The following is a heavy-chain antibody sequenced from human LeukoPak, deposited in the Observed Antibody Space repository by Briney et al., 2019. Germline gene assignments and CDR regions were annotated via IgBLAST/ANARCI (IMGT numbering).Heavy chain of an antibody. CDR2: ISSSSTYT. Sequence: PGGSLRLSCAASGFTFSDYYMTWIRQAPGKGLEWVSYISSSSTYTNYADSVKGRFTISRDNAKNALSLQMNSLRAEDTAVYYCARRGYLDYWGQGTLVTVSS. J-gene: IGHJ4*02. V-gene: IGHV3-11*03. CDR1: GFTFSDYY. CDR3: ARRGYLDY.